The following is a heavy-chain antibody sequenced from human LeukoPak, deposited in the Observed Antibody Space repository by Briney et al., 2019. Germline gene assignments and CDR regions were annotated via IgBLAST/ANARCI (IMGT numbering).Heavy chain of an antibody. CDR2: IYYSGST. D-gene: IGHD1-14*01. Sequence: PSETLSLTCTDSGGSISSYYWSWIRQPPGKGLEWIGYIYYSGSTNYNPSLKSRVTISVDTSKNQFPLKLSSVTAADTAAYYCARHYTRAGTSDYWGRGTLVTVSS. CDR1: GGSISSYY. CDR3: ARHYTRAGTSDY. J-gene: IGHJ4*02. V-gene: IGHV4-59*08.